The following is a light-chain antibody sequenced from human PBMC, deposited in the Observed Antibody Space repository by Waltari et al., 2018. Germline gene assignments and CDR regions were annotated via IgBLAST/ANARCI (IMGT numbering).Light chain of an antibody. CDR2: RAS. Sequence: DIQMSQSPSTLSASVGDRVTITCRASQRISTWLAWYQQKPGKAPKLLISRASTLESGVPSRFAGSGSGTEFTLTISSLQPDDFGTYYRQLYNSYVMYTFGQGTKLDIK. CDR3: QLYNSYVMYT. CDR1: QRISTW. J-gene: IGKJ2*01. V-gene: IGKV1-5*03.